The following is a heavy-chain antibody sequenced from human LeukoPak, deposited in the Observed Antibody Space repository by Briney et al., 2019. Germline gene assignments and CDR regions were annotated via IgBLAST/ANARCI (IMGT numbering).Heavy chain of an antibody. J-gene: IGHJ4*02. CDR3: AKDHRRDGYNFDRY. V-gene: IGHV3-33*06. D-gene: IGHD5-24*01. CDR2: IWYDGSNK. Sequence: GGSLRLSCAASGFTFSSYGMYWVRQAPGKGLEWVAVIWYDGSNKYYADSVKGRFTISRDNSKNTLYLQMNSLRAEDTAVYYCAKDHRRDGYNFDRYWGQGTLVTVSS. CDR1: GFTFSSYG.